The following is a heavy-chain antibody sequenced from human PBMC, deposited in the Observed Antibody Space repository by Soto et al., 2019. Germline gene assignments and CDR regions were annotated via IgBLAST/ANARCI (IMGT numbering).Heavy chain of an antibody. CDR3: ARFSLQKYYYESSVYYYYFDY. CDR1: GGTFSSYA. J-gene: IGHJ4*02. D-gene: IGHD3-22*01. CDR2: IIPIFGTA. V-gene: IGHV1-69*13. Sequence: GASVKVSCKASGGTFSSYAISWVRQAPGQGLEWMGGIIPIFGTANYAQKFQGRVTITADESTSTAYMELSSLRSEDTAGYYCARFSLQKYYYESSVYYYYFDYGGQETRVTVSS.